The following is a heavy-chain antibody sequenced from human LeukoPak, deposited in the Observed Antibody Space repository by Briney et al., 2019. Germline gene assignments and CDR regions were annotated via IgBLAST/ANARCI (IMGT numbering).Heavy chain of an antibody. CDR3: ARRGCNGGSCYGY. CDR1: GYSFSNDW. CDR2: IYPGDSDT. D-gene: IGHD2-15*01. J-gene: IGHJ4*02. V-gene: IGHV5-51*01. Sequence: GESLKISCKGSGYSFSNDWIGWVRQMPGKGLEWMGIIYPGDSDTRYGPSFQGQVTISADKSISTAYLQWSSLEASDTAMYYCARRGCNGGSCYGYWGQGTLVTVSS.